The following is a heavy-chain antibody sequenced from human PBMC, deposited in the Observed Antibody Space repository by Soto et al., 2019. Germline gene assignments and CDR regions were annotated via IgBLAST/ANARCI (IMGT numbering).Heavy chain of an antibody. CDR2: IYHSGST. CDR3: AKGSGGFTDYGELNDAFDI. Sequence: SETLSLTCAVSSGSISSSNWWSWVRQPPGKGLEWIGEIYHSGSTNYNPSLKSRVTISVDKSKNQFSLKLSSVTAADTAVYYCAKGSGGFTDYGELNDAFDIWGQGTMVTVSS. V-gene: IGHV4-4*02. D-gene: IGHD4-17*01. J-gene: IGHJ3*02. CDR1: SGSISSSNW.